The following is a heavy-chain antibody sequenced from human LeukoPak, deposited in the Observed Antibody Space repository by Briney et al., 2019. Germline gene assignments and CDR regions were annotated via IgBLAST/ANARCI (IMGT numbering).Heavy chain of an antibody. CDR3: ARDTYSLMDV. CDR2: VYHSGST. CDR1: GGSISSSSYY. D-gene: IGHD4-11*01. V-gene: IGHV4-39*07. Sequence: PSETLSLTCTVSGGSISSSSYYWGWIRQPPGKGREWIGSVYHSGSTYYNPSLKSRVTISVDTSKNQFSLKLSSVTAADTAVYYCARDTYSLMDVWGKGTTVTVSS. J-gene: IGHJ6*03.